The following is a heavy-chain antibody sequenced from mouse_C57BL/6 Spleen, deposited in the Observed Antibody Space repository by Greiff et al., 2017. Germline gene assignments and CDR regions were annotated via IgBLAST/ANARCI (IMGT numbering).Heavy chain of an antibody. CDR3: AREAYYGSSSYYAMDY. D-gene: IGHD1-1*01. Sequence: EVKLMESEGGLVQPGSSMKLSCTASGFTFSDYYMAWVRQVPEKGLEWVANINYDGSSTYYLDSLKSRFIISRDNAKNILYLQMSSLKSEDTATYYCAREAYYGSSSYYAMDYWGQGTSVTVSS. CDR1: GFTFSDYY. V-gene: IGHV5-16*01. J-gene: IGHJ4*01. CDR2: INYDGSST.